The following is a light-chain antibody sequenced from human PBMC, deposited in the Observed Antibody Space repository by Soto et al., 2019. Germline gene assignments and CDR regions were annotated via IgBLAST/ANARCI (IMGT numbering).Light chain of an antibody. Sequence: EIVLTQSPATLSLSPGERATLSCGASQRVSSNYLAWYQQKPGLAPRLVIYDASNRATGIPDRCSGSGSGTDFTLTISRLEPEDFAVYYCQQYGSSRTFGQGTKVEI. CDR2: DAS. V-gene: IGKV3D-20*01. CDR1: QRVSSNY. J-gene: IGKJ1*01. CDR3: QQYGSSRT.